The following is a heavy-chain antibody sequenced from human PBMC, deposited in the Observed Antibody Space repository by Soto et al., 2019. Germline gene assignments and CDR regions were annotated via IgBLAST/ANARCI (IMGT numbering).Heavy chain of an antibody. J-gene: IGHJ6*03. D-gene: IGHD1-7*01. CDR2: IYPGDSDT. Sequence: GESLKISCKGSGYSFTSYWIGWVRQMPGKGLEWMGIIYPGDSDTRYSPSFQGQVTISADKSISTAYLQWSSLKASDTAMYYCARVSNWNYDYYYYYYMDVWGKGTTVTVSS. CDR3: ARVSNWNYDYYYYYYMDV. CDR1: GYSFTSYW. V-gene: IGHV5-51*01.